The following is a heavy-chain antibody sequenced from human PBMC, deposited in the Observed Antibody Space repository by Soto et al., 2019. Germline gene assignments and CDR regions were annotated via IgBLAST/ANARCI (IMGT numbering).Heavy chain of an antibody. D-gene: IGHD6-19*01. Sequence: GGSLRLSCAASGFTFSSYGMHWVSQAPGKGLEWVAVIWYDGSNKYYADSVKGRFTISRDNSKSTLYLQMNSLRAEDTAVYYFAKAVKKQWLVYAFDIWGQGTMVTVSS. CDR1: GFTFSSYG. CDR3: AKAVKKQWLVYAFDI. CDR2: IWYDGSNK. V-gene: IGHV3-30*02. J-gene: IGHJ3*02.